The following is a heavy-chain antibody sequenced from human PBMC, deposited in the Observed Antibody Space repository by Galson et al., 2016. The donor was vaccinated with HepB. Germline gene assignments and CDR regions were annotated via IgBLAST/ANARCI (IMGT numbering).Heavy chain of an antibody. J-gene: IGHJ4*02. CDR3: TKDGDSTGYYYSKFN. CDR1: GFTFSSYA. D-gene: IGHD3-22*01. Sequence: SLRLSCAASGFTFSSYAMNWVRQAPGKGLEWVSAISGRGGTTYYAASVKGRFTISRDKSKNTLYLQMNSLRAEDTAVYYCTKDGDSTGYYYSKFNWGQGTLVTVSS. V-gene: IGHV3-23*01. CDR2: ISGRGGTT.